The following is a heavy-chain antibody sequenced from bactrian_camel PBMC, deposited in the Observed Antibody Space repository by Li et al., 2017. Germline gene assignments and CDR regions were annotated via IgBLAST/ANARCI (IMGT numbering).Heavy chain of an antibody. CDR1: GYNMEGKC. J-gene: IGHJ4*01. CDR2: IVTDGTT. Sequence: HVQLVESGGETVQAGGSLRLSCVASGYNMEGKCMAWFRQIPGKEREQVAYIVTDGTTTYADSVQGRFTVSRDNAKNTVYLQMNSLKPEDTAMYYCAARQSWDGYCRFGVWNWYHSWGQGTQVTVS. D-gene: IGHD5*01. CDR3: AARQSWDGYCRFGVWNWYHS. V-gene: IGHV3S53*01.